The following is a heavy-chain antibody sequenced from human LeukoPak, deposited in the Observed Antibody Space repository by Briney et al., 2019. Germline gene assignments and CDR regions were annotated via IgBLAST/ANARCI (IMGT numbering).Heavy chain of an antibody. CDR1: GYTFTSYD. J-gene: IGHJ3*02. D-gene: IGHD6-13*01. CDR3: ARVRDSSSIDAFDI. CDR2: MNPNSGNT. V-gene: IGHV1-8*03. Sequence: GASVKVSCKASGYTFTSYDINWGRQATGQGLEWMGWMNPNSGNTGYAQKFQGRVTITRNTSISTAYMELSSLRSEDTAVYYCARVRDSSSIDAFDIWGQGTMVTVSS.